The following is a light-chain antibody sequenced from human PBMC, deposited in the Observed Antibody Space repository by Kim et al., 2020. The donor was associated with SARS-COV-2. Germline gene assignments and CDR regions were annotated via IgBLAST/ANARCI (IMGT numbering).Light chain of an antibody. V-gene: IGLV4-69*01. J-gene: IGLJ3*02. CDR2: VEKDGSH. CDR3: QTWGTGFVV. Sequence: PVLTQSPSASASLGASVKLTCTLNSEHSKNAIAWHQQRPEKGPRYLMKVEKDGSHTKGDEVPDRFSGSSSGAERYLTISGLQFEDEAAYYCQTWGTGFVVFGGGTQLTVL. CDR1: SEHSKNA.